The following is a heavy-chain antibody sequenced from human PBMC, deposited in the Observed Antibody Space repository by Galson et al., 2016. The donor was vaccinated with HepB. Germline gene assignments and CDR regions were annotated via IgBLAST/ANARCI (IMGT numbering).Heavy chain of an antibody. J-gene: IGHJ4*02. CDR3: ARDPQVEYTAACYFDF. Sequence: SLRLSCAASGFTFSSFPIHWVRQAPGKGLEWVALISYDGNNKYYANSVKGRFTLSRDNSKNTMYLQMNSLRAEDTAVYYCARDPQVEYTAACYFDFWGQGTLVTVSS. CDR2: ISYDGNNK. V-gene: IGHV3-30-3*01. CDR1: GFTFSSFP. D-gene: IGHD6-25*01.